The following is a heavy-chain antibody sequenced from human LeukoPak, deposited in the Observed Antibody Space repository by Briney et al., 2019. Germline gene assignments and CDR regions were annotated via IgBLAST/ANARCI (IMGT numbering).Heavy chain of an antibody. V-gene: IGHV4-39*01. CDR1: GGSISSSSYY. D-gene: IGHD1-26*01. Sequence: PSETLSLTCTVSGGSISSSSYYWGWIRQPPGKGLEWIGSIYYSGSTYYNPSLKSRVTISVDTSKNQFSLKLSSVTAADTAVYYCARHFLKGGSYYVDWGQGTLATVSS. CDR2: IYYSGST. CDR3: ARHFLKGGSYYVD. J-gene: IGHJ4*02.